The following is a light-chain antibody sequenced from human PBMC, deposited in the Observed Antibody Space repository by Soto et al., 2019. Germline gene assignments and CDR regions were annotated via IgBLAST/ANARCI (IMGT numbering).Light chain of an antibody. J-gene: IGKJ4*01. CDR3: QQYTVWQFS. CDR1: QNINTN. Sequence: AQPRATLALRSGGRATLYDRACQNINTNLAWYQQSPGRAPRLFIYHTSTRATGIPDRFSGSGSGYEFTLTFRRLQSEDFPIYYCQQYTVWQFSFGGGTKVDIK. V-gene: IGKV3-15*01. CDR2: HTS.